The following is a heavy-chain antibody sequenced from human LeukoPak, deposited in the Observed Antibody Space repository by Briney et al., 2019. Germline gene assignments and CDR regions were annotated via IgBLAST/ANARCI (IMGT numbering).Heavy chain of an antibody. D-gene: IGHD1-7*01. CDR2: MNPNSGNT. Sequence: ASVKVSCKASGYTFTSYDVNWVRQATGQGLEWMGWMNPNSGNTGYAQKFQGRVTMTRNTSISTAYMELSSLRSEDTAVYYCARGNSAIGGAFDIWGQGTMVTVSS. J-gene: IGHJ3*02. CDR1: GYTFTSYD. V-gene: IGHV1-8*01. CDR3: ARGNSAIGGAFDI.